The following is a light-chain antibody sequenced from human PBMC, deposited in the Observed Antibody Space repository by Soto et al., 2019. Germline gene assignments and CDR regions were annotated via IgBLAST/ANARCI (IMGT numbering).Light chain of an antibody. CDR1: QSVSTN. CDR3: QQYYNGRPPVT. J-gene: IGKJ4*01. CDR2: GAS. V-gene: IGKV3-15*01. Sequence: DIVLTQSPATLSVSPGERATLSCRASQSVSTNLAWYQHKLGQAPRRLIYGASTRVTGIPARFSGSGSGTDFTLTISYLKSEDFGIYYCQQYYNGRPPVTFGGGTKVES.